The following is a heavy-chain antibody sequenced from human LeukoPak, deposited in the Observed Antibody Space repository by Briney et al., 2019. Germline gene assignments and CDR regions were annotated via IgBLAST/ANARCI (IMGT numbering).Heavy chain of an antibody. CDR3: AGGTIATRSMGEYYYMDV. Sequence: SETLSLTCTVSGGSINKYYWSWIRLPPGKGLEWIGHISYSGNTRYNPSLWGRVTTISVDTSKNQFSLKLTSVTATDTAVYYCAGGTIATRSMGEYYYMDVWGKGTTVTVSS. V-gene: IGHV4-59*01. D-gene: IGHD6-6*01. CDR2: ISYSGNT. J-gene: IGHJ6*03. CDR1: GGSINKYY.